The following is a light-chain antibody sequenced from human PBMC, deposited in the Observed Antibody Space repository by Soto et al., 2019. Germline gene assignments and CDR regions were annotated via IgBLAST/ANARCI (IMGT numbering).Light chain of an antibody. J-gene: IGLJ2*01. V-gene: IGLV2-8*01. CDR3: SSYAGSNNLV. Sequence: QSALTQPPSASGSPGQSVTISCTGTSSDVGGYNYVSWYQQHPGKAPKLMIYEVSKRPSGVPDRFSGSKSDNTASLTVSGLQAEDEADYYYSSYAGSNNLVFGGGTKLTVL. CDR1: SSDVGGYNY. CDR2: EVS.